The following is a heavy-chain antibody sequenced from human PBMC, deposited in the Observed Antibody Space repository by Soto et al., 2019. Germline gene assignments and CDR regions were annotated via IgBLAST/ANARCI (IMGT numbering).Heavy chain of an antibody. Sequence: GGSLRLSCAASGFTFSSYWMSWVRQAPGKGREWVANIKQDGSENYYVDSVKGRFTISRDNAKTSLYLQMNSLRAEDTAVYYCASVGIAAAGIGFFGWYFDRWGRGTLVTVSS. D-gene: IGHD6-13*01. CDR2: IKQDGSEN. CDR3: ASVGIAAAGIGFFGWYFDR. CDR1: GFTFSSYW. V-gene: IGHV3-7*01. J-gene: IGHJ2*01.